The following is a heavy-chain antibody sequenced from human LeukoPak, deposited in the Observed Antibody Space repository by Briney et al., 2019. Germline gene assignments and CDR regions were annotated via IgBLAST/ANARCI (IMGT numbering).Heavy chain of an antibody. J-gene: IGHJ4*02. CDR2: ISYDGSNK. Sequence: PGGSLRLSCAASGFTFSSYAMHWVRQAPGKGLEWVAVISYDGSNKYYADSVKGRFTISRDNSKNTLYLRMNSLRAEDTAVYYCARDLVGGLWFGDLGCFDYWGQGTLVTVSS. D-gene: IGHD3-10*01. CDR1: GFTFSSYA. CDR3: ARDLVGGLWFGDLGCFDY. V-gene: IGHV3-30-3*01.